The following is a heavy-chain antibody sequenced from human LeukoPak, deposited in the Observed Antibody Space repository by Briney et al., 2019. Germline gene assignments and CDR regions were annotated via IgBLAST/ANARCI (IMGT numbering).Heavy chain of an antibody. Sequence: GASVKVSCKASGGTFSSYAISWVRQAPGQGLEWMGGIIPIFGTANYAQKFQGRVTITADESTSTAYMELSSLRSEDTAVYYCARVDYGSGSYYSSPPSTHNKQTHLRKIYYYYYMDVWGKGTTVTISS. CDR1: GGTFSSYA. CDR3: ARVDYGSGSYYSSPPSTHNKQTHLRKIYYYYYMDV. V-gene: IGHV1-69*13. CDR2: IIPIFGTA. J-gene: IGHJ6*03. D-gene: IGHD3-10*01.